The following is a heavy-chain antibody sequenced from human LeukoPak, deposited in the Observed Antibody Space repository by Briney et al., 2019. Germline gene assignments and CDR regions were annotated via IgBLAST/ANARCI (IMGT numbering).Heavy chain of an antibody. CDR3: ARASGSYYFDY. J-gene: IGHJ4*02. Sequence: GGSLRHSSAASGFTFSSYAMHWVRQAPGKGLEWVAVISYDGSNKFYADSVKGRFTISRDNSKNTLYLQMNSLRAEDTAVYYCARASGSYYFDYWGQGTMVTVSS. D-gene: IGHD1-26*01. V-gene: IGHV3-30*04. CDR1: GFTFSSYA. CDR2: ISYDGSNK.